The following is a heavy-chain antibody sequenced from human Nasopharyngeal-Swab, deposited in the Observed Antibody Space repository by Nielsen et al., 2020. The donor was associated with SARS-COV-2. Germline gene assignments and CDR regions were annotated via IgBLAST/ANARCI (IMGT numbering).Heavy chain of an antibody. V-gene: IGHV3-30*18. Sequence: GESLKISCAASRFNYAMSWVRQAPGKGLEWLAILSHDRTDKYYADSVKGRFTVSRDNSKNTLYLQMDNLRTDDTAIYYCAKERTVAGPQGGFDFWGQGTLVTVSS. J-gene: IGHJ4*02. CDR1: RFNYA. CDR2: LSHDRTDK. CDR3: AKERTVAGPQGGFDF. D-gene: IGHD6-19*01.